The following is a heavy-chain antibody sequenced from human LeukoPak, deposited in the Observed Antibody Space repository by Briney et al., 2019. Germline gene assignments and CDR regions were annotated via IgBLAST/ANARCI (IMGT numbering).Heavy chain of an antibody. Sequence: GGSLRLSCAASGFTFSSYWMTWVRQAPGKGLEWVSAISGSGGSTYYADSVKGRFTISRDNSKDTLYLQMNSLRAEDTAVYYCARTYYYDSSGFVEPLYWGQGTLVTVSS. CDR2: ISGSGGST. J-gene: IGHJ4*02. V-gene: IGHV3-23*01. CDR3: ARTYYYDSSGFVEPLY. CDR1: GFTFSSYW. D-gene: IGHD3-22*01.